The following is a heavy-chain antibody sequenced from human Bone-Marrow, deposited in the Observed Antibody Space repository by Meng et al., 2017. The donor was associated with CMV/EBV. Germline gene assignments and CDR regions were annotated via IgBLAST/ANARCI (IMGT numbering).Heavy chain of an antibody. Sequence: GESLKISCTGSEFSVSRYGVHWVRQAPGKGLEWVAFIWYDGTTKYYADSVKGRFTVSRDNAKNTVFLQMISLGSDDRGIYYCARDPQTGIHRPDHWGQGTLVTVSS. CDR3: ARDPQTGIHRPDH. V-gene: IGHV3-30*02. CDR2: IWYDGTTK. CDR1: EFSVSRYG. J-gene: IGHJ5*02. D-gene: IGHD7-27*01.